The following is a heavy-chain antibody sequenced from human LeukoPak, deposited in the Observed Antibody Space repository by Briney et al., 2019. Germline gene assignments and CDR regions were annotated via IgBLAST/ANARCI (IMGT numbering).Heavy chain of an antibody. J-gene: IGHJ3*02. CDR3: ARWPTTQGTFDI. Sequence: PSETLSLTCSVSGGSMSTYYWIWIRQPAGKGLEWIGRIYISGTTNYNPSLKSRVSLSLDTSKSQFSLKVTSVTAADTAVYYCARWPTTQGTFDIWGQGTMVTV. D-gene: IGHD1-1*01. V-gene: IGHV4-4*07. CDR2: IYISGTT. CDR1: GGSMSTYY.